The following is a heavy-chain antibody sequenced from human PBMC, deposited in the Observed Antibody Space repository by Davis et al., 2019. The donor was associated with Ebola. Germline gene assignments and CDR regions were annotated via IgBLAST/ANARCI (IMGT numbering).Heavy chain of an antibody. V-gene: IGHV3-21*01. CDR3: ARDSGIFGDYYFDS. CDR2: VNSPSNYI. CDR1: GFTFTSYT. D-gene: IGHD3-10*02. J-gene: IGHJ4*02. Sequence: PGGSLRLSCAASGFTFTSYTMYWVRQAPGKGLEWVSSVNSPSNYIYYADSVKGRFTISRDNAKNSVYLQMNSLRVEDTAVYYCARDSGIFGDYYFDSWGQGTLVTVSS.